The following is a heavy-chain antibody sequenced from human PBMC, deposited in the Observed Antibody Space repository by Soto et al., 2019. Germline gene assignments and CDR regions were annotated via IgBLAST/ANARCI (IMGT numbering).Heavy chain of an antibody. CDR3: ARVKDRYCSSTSCYTGGWFDP. V-gene: IGHV4-59*01. Sequence: SETLSLTCTVSGGSISSYYWSWIRQPPGKGLEWIGYIYYSGSTNYNPSLKSRVTISVDTSKNQFSLKLSSVTAADTAVYYCARVKDRYCSSTSCYTGGWFDPWGQGTLVTV. D-gene: IGHD2-2*02. CDR2: IYYSGST. CDR1: GGSISSYY. J-gene: IGHJ5*02.